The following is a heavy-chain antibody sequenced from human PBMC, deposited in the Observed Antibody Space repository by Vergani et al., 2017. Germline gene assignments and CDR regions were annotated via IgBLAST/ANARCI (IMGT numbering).Heavy chain of an antibody. J-gene: IGHJ6*02. CDR3: ARDLNGEYGMDV. D-gene: IGHD7-27*01. Sequence: EVQLVESGGGLVKPGGSLRLSCAASGFTFSSYSMNWVRQAPGKGLEWVSSIRSSSSYIYYADSVKGRFTISRDNAKNSLYLQMNSLRAEDTAVYYCARDLNGEYGMDVWGQGTTVTGSS. CDR2: IRSSSSYI. CDR1: GFTFSSYS. V-gene: IGHV3-21*01.